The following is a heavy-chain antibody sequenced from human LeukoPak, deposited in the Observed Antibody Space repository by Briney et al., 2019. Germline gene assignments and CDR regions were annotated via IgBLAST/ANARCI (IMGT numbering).Heavy chain of an antibody. D-gene: IGHD6-13*01. Sequence: ASVSVSCTTSAYTFAYYDINWVRHAPGRGLEWMGWLTPSSDNTGYAQKFQGRVTFTSNTSISTAYMELTSLRSEDTAVYYCARAYSSTWYFFDYWGQGTLVTVSS. V-gene: IGHV1-8*03. J-gene: IGHJ4*02. CDR3: ARAYSSTWYFFDY. CDR2: LTPSSDNT. CDR1: AYTFAYYD.